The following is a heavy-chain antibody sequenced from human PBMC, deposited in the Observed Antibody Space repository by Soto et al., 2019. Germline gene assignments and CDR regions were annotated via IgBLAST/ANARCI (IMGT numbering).Heavy chain of an antibody. CDR3: ARSWIQLWSYGMDV. CDR2: IYYSGST. V-gene: IGHV4-30-4*01. Sequence: QVQLQESGPGLVKPSQTLSLTCTVSGGSISSGDYYWSWIRQPPGKGLEWIGYIYYSGSTYYNPSIKSRVTISVDTSNNQCSLKLSSVNAADTAVYYCARSWIQLWSYGMDVWGQGTTVTVSS. D-gene: IGHD5-18*01. CDR1: GGSISSGDYY. J-gene: IGHJ6*02.